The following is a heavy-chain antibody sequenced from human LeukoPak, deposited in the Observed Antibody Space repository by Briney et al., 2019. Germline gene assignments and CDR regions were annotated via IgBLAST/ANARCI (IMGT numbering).Heavy chain of an antibody. V-gene: IGHV4-39*01. Sequence: SETLSLTCTVSGGSISSPSYYWGWIRQPPGKGLEWIGSIYYSGSTYYNPSLKTRVTISVDTSKNQFSLKLSPVTAADTAVYYCARHEQWLGSLDLWAQGTLVTVSS. J-gene: IGHJ5*02. D-gene: IGHD6-19*01. CDR2: IYYSGST. CDR1: GGSISSPSYY. CDR3: ARHEQWLGSLDL.